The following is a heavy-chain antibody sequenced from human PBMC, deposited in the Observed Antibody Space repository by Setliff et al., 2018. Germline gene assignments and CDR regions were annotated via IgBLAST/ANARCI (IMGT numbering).Heavy chain of an antibody. Sequence: PSETLSLTCAVYGGSFSDYYWGWVRQPPGKGLERIGEINHSGSTNYIPSLKSRLTISVDTSKNQFSLKLSSVTAADTAMYYCRFWSGYYKNDYWGQGTLVTVSS. D-gene: IGHD3-3*01. CDR2: INHSGST. V-gene: IGHV4-34*01. J-gene: IGHJ4*02. CDR1: GGSFSDYY. CDR3: RFWSGYYKNDY.